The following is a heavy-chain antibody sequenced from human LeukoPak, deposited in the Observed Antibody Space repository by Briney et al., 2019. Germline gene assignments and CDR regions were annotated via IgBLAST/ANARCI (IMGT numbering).Heavy chain of an antibody. CDR2: ISYDGSNK. J-gene: IGHJ5*02. CDR1: GFIFSTFG. D-gene: IGHD1-26*01. CDR3: AKDFRRYTTSWFDP. V-gene: IGHV3-30*18. Sequence: GGSLRLSCVASGFIFSTFGMHWVRQAPGKGLEWVAVISYDGSNKYYADSVKGRFTISRDNSKNTLYLQMISLRAEDTAVYYCAKDFRRYTTSWFDPWGQGTLVTVSS.